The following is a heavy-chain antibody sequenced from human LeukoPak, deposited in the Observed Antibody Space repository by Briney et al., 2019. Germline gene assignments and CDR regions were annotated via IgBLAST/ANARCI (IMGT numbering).Heavy chain of an antibody. J-gene: IGHJ6*03. CDR2: IYYSGST. D-gene: IGHD3-22*01. Sequence: SETLSLTCTVSGGSISSYYWSWIRQPPGKGLEWIGYIYYSGSTYYNPSLRSRVTISVDTSKNQFSLKLSSVTAADTAVYYCARSSEGRYYYDSSGFSYYYYMDVWGKGTTVTISS. CDR3: ARSSEGRYYYDSSGFSYYYYMDV. CDR1: GGSISSYY. V-gene: IGHV4-59*01.